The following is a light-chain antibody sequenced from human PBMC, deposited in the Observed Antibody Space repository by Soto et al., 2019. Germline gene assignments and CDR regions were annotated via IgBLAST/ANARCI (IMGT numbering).Light chain of an antibody. V-gene: IGKV3-15*01. J-gene: IGKJ4*01. CDR1: QRVSGG. CDR2: GIS. CDR3: QQYNNWPLT. Sequence: DIMLTQSPATLSLSPGERATLYCGASQRVSGGFLAWYQQKPGLAPRLLIYGISTRATGIPARFSGSGSGAEFTLTISSLQSEDFAVYYCQQYNNWPLTFGGGTKVDIK.